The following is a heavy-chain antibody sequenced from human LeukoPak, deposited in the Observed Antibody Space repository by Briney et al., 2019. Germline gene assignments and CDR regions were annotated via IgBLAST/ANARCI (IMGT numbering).Heavy chain of an antibody. CDR2: MNPSGST. CDR3: ARAGVDYYYYYYMDV. V-gene: IGHV4-34*01. J-gene: IGHJ6*03. CDR1: GGSFSGYY. Sequence: SETLSLTCAVYGGSFSGYYWTWIRHTPEKGLEWIGEMNPSGSTNYNPSLKSRVTISVDTSKNQFSLKLSSVTAADTAVYYCARAGVDYYYYYYMDVWGKGTTVTVSS.